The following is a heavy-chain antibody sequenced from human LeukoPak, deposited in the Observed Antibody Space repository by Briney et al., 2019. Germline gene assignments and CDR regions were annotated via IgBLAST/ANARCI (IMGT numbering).Heavy chain of an antibody. CDR2: IYYSGST. CDR1: GGSISSYY. J-gene: IGHJ3*02. Sequence: PSETLSLTCTVSGGSISSYYWSWIRQPPGKGLEWIGYIYYSGSTNYNPSPKSRVTISVDTSKNQFSLKLSSVTAADTAVYYCARESPIAVAGTGAFDIWGQGTMVTVSS. V-gene: IGHV4-59*08. CDR3: ARESPIAVAGTGAFDI. D-gene: IGHD6-19*01.